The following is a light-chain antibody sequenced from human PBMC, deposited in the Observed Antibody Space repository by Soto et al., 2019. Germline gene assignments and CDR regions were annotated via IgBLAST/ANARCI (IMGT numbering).Light chain of an antibody. CDR3: SSFTTSNTCM. J-gene: IGLJ3*02. Sequence: QPALTQPASVSGSPGQSITISCTGTSSDVGGYNFVSWYQQHPGNAPKLMIYEVSNRPSGVSDRFSGSKSGNTASLTISGLQAEDEADYYCSSFTTSNTCMFGGGTKVTVL. V-gene: IGLV2-14*01. CDR1: SSDVGGYNF. CDR2: EVS.